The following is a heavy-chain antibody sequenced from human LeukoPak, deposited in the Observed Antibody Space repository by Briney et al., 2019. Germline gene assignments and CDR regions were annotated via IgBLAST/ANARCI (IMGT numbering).Heavy chain of an antibody. J-gene: IGHJ6*03. Sequence: GGSLRLSCAASGFTFSDYNMRWIRQAPGKGLEWVSSISRSGSTKYYADSVKGRFTISRDNAKNSLFLQMNSLRAEDTAVYYCARVLRYCSGDNCYSGGLGYMDVWGKGTTVTISS. D-gene: IGHD2-15*01. CDR1: GFTFSDYN. V-gene: IGHV3-11*01. CDR3: ARVLRYCSGDNCYSGGLGYMDV. CDR2: ISRSGSTK.